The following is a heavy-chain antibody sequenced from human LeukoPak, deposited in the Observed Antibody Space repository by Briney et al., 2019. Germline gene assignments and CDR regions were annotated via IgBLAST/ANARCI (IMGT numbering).Heavy chain of an antibody. D-gene: IGHD2-15*01. CDR3: AGLLTSPNWFDP. V-gene: IGHV4-4*07. Sequence: PSEALSLTCTVSGGSISSYYWSWIRQPAGKGLEWIGRIYTSGSTNYNPSLKSRVTMSVDTSKNQFSLKLSSVTAADTAVYYCAGLLTSPNWFDPWGQGTLVTVSS. CDR2: IYTSGST. J-gene: IGHJ5*02. CDR1: GGSISSYY.